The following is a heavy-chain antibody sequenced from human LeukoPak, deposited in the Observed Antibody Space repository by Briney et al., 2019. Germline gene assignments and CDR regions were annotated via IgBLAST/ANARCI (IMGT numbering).Heavy chain of an antibody. Sequence: GGSLRLSCAASGFTFSSYNMNWVRQAPGKGLEWVSYISTSSRNIQYADSVKGRFTISRDNAKNSVYLQMNSLRDEETAVYYCARSGDYGDYTAYWGQGTLVTVSS. CDR3: ARSGDYGDYTAY. D-gene: IGHD4-17*01. V-gene: IGHV3-48*02. J-gene: IGHJ4*02. CDR2: ISTSSRNI. CDR1: GFTFSSYN.